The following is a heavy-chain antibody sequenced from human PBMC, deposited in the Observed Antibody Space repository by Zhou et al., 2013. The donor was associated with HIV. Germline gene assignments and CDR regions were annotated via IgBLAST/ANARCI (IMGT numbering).Heavy chain of an antibody. J-gene: IGHJ6*03. CDR2: IIPVYGAT. CDR1: GGTFSSFA. CDR3: ARDSEPARVQYYYYHMDV. D-gene: IGHD1-1*01. Sequence: QVQLVQSGAEVKKPGSSVKVSCKASGGTFSSFAFSWVRQAPGQGLEWMGGIIPVYGATNYVQKFQGRVTITTDESTSTAYMELSSLRSEDTAVYYCARDSEPARVQYYYYHMDVWGKGTTVTVSS. V-gene: IGHV1-69*05.